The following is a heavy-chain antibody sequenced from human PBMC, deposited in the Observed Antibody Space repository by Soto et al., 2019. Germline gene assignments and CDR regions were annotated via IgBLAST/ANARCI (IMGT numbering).Heavy chain of an antibody. V-gene: IGHV3-21*01. Sequence: EVQLVASGGGLVKPGGSLRLPCAASGLTFSTYSMNWVRQAPGKGLEWISSISSSGGSVSYAESVKGRFTISRDNAKNSLYLQMDSLRAEDTAVYYCARGRSINTNMDYCGQGTLVTVSS. J-gene: IGHJ4*02. CDR2: ISSSGGSV. CDR3: ARGRSINTNMDY. CDR1: GLTFSTYS. D-gene: IGHD2-2*01.